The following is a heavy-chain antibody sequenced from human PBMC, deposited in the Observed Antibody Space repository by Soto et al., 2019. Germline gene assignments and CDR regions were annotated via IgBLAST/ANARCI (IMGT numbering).Heavy chain of an antibody. Sequence: QVQLVQSGAEVKKPGSSVKVSCKASGGTFSSYAISWVRQAPGQGLEWMGGIIPIFGTANYAQKFQGRVTITADESTSTAYMELSSLRSEDTAVYYCARDEDPPNYDFWSRYTGGYGMDVWGQGTTVTVSS. CDR1: GGTFSSYA. CDR3: ARDEDPPNYDFWSRYTGGYGMDV. CDR2: IIPIFGTA. D-gene: IGHD3-3*01. V-gene: IGHV1-69*01. J-gene: IGHJ6*02.